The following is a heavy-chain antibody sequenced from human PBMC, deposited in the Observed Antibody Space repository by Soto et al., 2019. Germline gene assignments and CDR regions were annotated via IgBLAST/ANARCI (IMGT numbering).Heavy chain of an antibody. J-gene: IGHJ6*02. V-gene: IGHV1-46*01. CDR3: ARGDSMIDVAPGGMDV. CDR1: GCIFTKYY. CDR2: INPSGTST. D-gene: IGHD3-22*01. Sequence: AAVKVSCKACGCIFTKYYMHWVRQAPGHGLEWMGVINPSGTSTTYAQSFQGRVIMTRDTSTTTVSMELSSLGYDDTAVYFCARGDSMIDVAPGGMDVWGQGTTVTVSS.